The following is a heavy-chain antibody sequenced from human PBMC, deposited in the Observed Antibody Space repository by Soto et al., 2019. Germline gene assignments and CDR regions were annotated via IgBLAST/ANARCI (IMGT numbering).Heavy chain of an antibody. V-gene: IGHV3-64*01. D-gene: IGHD3-16*01. J-gene: IGHJ4*02. Sequence: GGSLRLSCAASGFTFSSYAMHWVRQAPGKGLEYVSAISSNGGSTYYANSVKGRFTISRDNSKNTLYLQMNSLRAEDTAVYYCAREGGLSLILLYWGQGTLVTVSS. CDR3: AREGGLSLILLY. CDR1: GFTFSSYA. CDR2: ISSNGGST.